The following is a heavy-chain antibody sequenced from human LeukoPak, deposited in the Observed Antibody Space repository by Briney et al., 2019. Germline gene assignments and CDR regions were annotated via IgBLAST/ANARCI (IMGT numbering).Heavy chain of an antibody. CDR2: INHSGST. CDR1: GGSFSGYY. J-gene: IGHJ4*02. CDR3: ARGRFPVADDY. Sequence: SETLSLTCAVCGGSFSGYYWSWIRQPPGKGLEWIGEINHSGSTNYNPSLKSRVTISVDTSKNQFSLKLSSVTAADTAVYYCARGRFPVADDYWGQGTLVTVSS. D-gene: IGHD6-19*01. V-gene: IGHV4-34*01.